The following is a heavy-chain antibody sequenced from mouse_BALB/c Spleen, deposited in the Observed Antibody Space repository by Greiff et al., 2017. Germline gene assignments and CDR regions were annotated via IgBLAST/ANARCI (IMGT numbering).Heavy chain of an antibody. J-gene: IGHJ4*01. CDR1: GYSITSGYY. V-gene: IGHV3-6*02. Sequence: DVQLQESGPGLVKPSQSLSLTCSVTGYSITSGYYWNWIRQFPGNKLEWMGYISYDGSNNYNPSLKNRISITRDTSKNQFFLKLNSVTTEDTATYYCARTTTDAMDYWGQGTSVTVSS. CDR2: ISYDGSN. D-gene: IGHD1-1*01. CDR3: ARTTTDAMDY.